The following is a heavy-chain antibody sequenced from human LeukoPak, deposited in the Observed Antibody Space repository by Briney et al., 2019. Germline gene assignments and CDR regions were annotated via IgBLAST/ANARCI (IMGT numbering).Heavy chain of an antibody. CDR3: ARGRDAFDI. V-gene: IGHV4-30-2*01. CDR1: GGSISSGGYS. CDR2: IYHSGST. J-gene: IGHJ3*02. Sequence: SETLSLTCAVSGGSISSGGYSWSWLRQPPGQGLEWIGYIYHSGSTYYNPSLKSRVTMSVDRSKNQFSLKLSSVTAAGTAVYYCARGRDAFDIWGQGTMVTVSS.